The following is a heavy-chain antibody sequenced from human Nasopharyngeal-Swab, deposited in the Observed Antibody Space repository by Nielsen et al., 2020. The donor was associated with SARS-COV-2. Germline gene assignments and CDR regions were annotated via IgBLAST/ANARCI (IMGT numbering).Heavy chain of an antibody. D-gene: IGHD2-21*01. V-gene: IGHV4-38-2*02. CDR3: VHLWLPGF. CDR2: IYHSGNT. Sequence: SETLSLTCTVSGYSISSGYYWGWIRQPPGKGLEWIASIYHSGNTYYNPSLKSRVTISVDTSKNQFSLKLNSVTAAGTALYFCVHLWLPGFWGQGTLVTVSS. J-gene: IGHJ4*02. CDR1: GYSISSGYY.